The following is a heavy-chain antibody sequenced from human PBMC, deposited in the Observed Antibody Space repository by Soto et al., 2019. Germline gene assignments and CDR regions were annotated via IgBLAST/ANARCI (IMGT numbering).Heavy chain of an antibody. Sequence: PSETLSLTCTVSGGSISSYYWSWIRQPAGKGLEWIGRIYTSGSTNYNPSLKSRVTMSVDTPKNQFSLKLSSVTAADTAVYYCARDHSITMVRGVMVPDWFDPWGQGTLVTVS. D-gene: IGHD3-10*01. V-gene: IGHV4-4*07. CDR3: ARDHSITMVRGVMVPDWFDP. CDR2: IYTSGST. CDR1: GGSISSYY. J-gene: IGHJ5*02.